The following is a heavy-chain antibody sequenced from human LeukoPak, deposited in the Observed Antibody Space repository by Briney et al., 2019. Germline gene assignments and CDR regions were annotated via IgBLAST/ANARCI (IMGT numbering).Heavy chain of an antibody. Sequence: SETLPLTCAVYGGSFSGYYWSWIRQPPGKGLEWIGEINHSGSTNYNPSLKSRVTISVDTSKNQFSLKLSSVTAADTAVYYCARERRYYYDSSGIFDYWGQGTLVTVSS. CDR3: ARERRYYYDSSGIFDY. CDR2: INHSGST. J-gene: IGHJ4*02. D-gene: IGHD3-22*01. CDR1: GGSFSGYY. V-gene: IGHV4-34*01.